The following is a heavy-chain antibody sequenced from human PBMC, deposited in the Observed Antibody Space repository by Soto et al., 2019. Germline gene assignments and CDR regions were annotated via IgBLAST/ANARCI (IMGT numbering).Heavy chain of an antibody. CDR1: GGTFSSYA. D-gene: IGHD6-13*01. J-gene: IGHJ5*02. V-gene: IGHV1-69*13. CDR3: ARANPAAEQLVGIWFDP. Sequence: GASVKVSCKASGGTFSSYAISWVRQAPGQGLEWMGGIIPIFGTANYAQKFQGRVTITADESTSTAYMELSSLRSEDTAVYYCARANPAAEQLVGIWFDPWGQGTLVTVSS. CDR2: IIPIFGTA.